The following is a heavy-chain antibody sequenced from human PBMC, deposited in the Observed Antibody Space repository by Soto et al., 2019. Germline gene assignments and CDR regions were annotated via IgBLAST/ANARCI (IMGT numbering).Heavy chain of an antibody. V-gene: IGHV1-69*06. Sequence: SVKVSCKASGGTFSSYAISWVRQAPGQGLEWMGGIIPIFGTANYAQKFQGRVTMTRDTSASTAFLELSSLKSEDTAVYYGARGERLYYFYYGMDVWGQGSTVTVSS. D-gene: IGHD3-3*01. CDR2: IIPIFGTA. CDR1: GGTFSSYA. J-gene: IGHJ6*02. CDR3: ARGERLYYFYYGMDV.